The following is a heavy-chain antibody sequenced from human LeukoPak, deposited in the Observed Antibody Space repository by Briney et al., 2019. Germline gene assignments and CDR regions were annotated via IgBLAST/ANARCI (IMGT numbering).Heavy chain of an antibody. V-gene: IGHV3-21*01. CDR2: ISSSSSYI. CDR1: GFTFSTYA. Sequence: GGSLRLSCAASGFTFSTYAMTWVRQAPGKGLEWVSSISSSSSYIYYADSVKGRFTISRDNAKNSLYLQMNSLRAEDTAVYYCARAIFDTMVRGVIIPRTFDYWGQGTLVTVSS. CDR3: ARAIFDTMVRGVIIPRTFDY. D-gene: IGHD3-10*01. J-gene: IGHJ4*02.